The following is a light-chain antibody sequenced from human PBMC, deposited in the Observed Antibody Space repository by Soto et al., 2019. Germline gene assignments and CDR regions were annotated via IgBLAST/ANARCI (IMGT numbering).Light chain of an antibody. CDR2: DAS. Sequence: DIQLTQSPSTLSASVGDRVTITCRASLSISTWMAWYQQKPGKAPKVLIYDASILASGVPSRFSGSGSGTEFTLAISSLHPDDFASYYCQQYFSYSRTFGQGTKVDVK. V-gene: IGKV1-5*01. J-gene: IGKJ1*01. CDR3: QQYFSYSRT. CDR1: LSISTW.